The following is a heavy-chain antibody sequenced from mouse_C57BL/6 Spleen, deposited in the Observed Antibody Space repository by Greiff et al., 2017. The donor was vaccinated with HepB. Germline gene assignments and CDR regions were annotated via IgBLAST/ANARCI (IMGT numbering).Heavy chain of an antibody. Sequence: EVQLQQSGPELVKPGASVKISCKASGYTFTDYYMNWVKQSHGKSLEWIGDINPNNGGTSYNQKFKGKATLTVDKSSSTAYMELRSLTSEDSAVYYCARGPYYGNFRGAMDYWGQGTSVTVSS. CDR2: INPNNGGT. D-gene: IGHD2-10*01. V-gene: IGHV1-26*01. CDR3: ARGPYYGNFRGAMDY. CDR1: GYTFTDYY. J-gene: IGHJ4*01.